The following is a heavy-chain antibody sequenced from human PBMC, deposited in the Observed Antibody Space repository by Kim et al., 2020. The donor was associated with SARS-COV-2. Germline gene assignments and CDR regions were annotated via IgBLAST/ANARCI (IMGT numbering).Heavy chain of an antibody. Sequence: GGSLRLSCPVSGFSLSKNAMNCVRQAPGKGLEGVSAISGHGRDMYYGDSVKGRLTISRDTSKNTVYLQMNSLRAEDTALYYCAKDQWAYSGMDAWGPGTTVTVSS. D-gene: IGHD1-26*01. CDR2: ISGHGRDM. V-gene: IGHV3-23*01. CDR1: GFSLSKNA. CDR3: AKDQWAYSGMDA. J-gene: IGHJ6*01.